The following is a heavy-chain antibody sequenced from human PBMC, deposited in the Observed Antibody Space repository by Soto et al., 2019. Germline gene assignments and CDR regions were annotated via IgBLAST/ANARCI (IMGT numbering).Heavy chain of an antibody. Sequence: SETLSLTCAVDGGSFSGYYWSWIRQPPGKGLEWIGEINHSGSTNYNPSLKRRVTISVDTSKNQFSRKLSSVTAADTAVYYCAWGSRDDAFDIWGQGTMVTVSS. J-gene: IGHJ3*02. CDR1: GGSFSGYY. CDR2: INHSGST. CDR3: AWGSRDDAFDI. V-gene: IGHV4-34*01.